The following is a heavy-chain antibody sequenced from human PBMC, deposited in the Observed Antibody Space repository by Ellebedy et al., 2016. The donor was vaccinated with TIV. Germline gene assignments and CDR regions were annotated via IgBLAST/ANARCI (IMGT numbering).Heavy chain of an antibody. D-gene: IGHD3-9*01. V-gene: IGHV7-4-1*02. J-gene: IGHJ4*02. Sequence: AASVKVSCKASGYTFATYAVNWVRQAPGQGLEWMGWINTHTGNPTYAQGFTGRFVFSLDTSVSTAYLQISGLKAEDTALYYCTRGEGPYDILNAYHGDYFDYWGQGTLVTVSS. CDR3: TRGEGPYDILNAYHGDYFDY. CDR1: GYTFATYA. CDR2: INTHTGNP.